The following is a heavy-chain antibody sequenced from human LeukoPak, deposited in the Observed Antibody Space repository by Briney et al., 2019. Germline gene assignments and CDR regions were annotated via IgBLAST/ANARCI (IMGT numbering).Heavy chain of an antibody. CDR2: IYYSGST. CDR3: ARARQQVANAPFDY. CDR1: GGSISSYY. J-gene: IGHJ4*02. Sequence: SETLSLTCTVSGGSISSYYWSWIRQPPGKGLEWIGYIYYSGSTNYNPSLKSRVTILVDMSKNQFSLNLSSVTAADTAEYYCARARQQVANAPFDYWGQGTLVTVSS. D-gene: IGHD6-13*01. V-gene: IGHV4-59*01.